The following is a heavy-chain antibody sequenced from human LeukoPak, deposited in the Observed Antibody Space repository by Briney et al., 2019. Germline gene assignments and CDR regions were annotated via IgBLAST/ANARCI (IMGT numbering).Heavy chain of an antibody. D-gene: IGHD4-17*01. CDR2: IYYSGNT. V-gene: IGHV4-39*01. J-gene: IGHJ4*02. Sequence: PSETLSLTCSVSGGSVSSRSCHWGWIRQPPGNGLEWIGSIYYSGNTYYNPSLKSRVTISVDTSKDQFSLKLTSVPAADTAVYYCARSNGDYFAYIDYWGQGTLVTVSS. CDR1: GGSVSSRSCH. CDR3: ARSNGDYFAYIDY.